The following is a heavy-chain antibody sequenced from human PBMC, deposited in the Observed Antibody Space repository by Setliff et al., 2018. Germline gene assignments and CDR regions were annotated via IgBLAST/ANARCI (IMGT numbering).Heavy chain of an antibody. V-gene: IGHV1-46*03. D-gene: IGHD3-3*01. J-gene: IGHJ3*02. CDR2: INPSGGLT. CDR3: ARDRYYNSWSGTSITAPHDAFDI. Sequence: ASVKVSCKASGYTLTNYYMHWVRQAPGQGLEWMGIINPSGGLTRYAQKFQGRVTMTRDTSTSTVYMEVISLRSEDTAVYYCARDRYYNSWSGTSITAPHDAFDIWGQGTMVTVSS. CDR1: GYTLTNYY.